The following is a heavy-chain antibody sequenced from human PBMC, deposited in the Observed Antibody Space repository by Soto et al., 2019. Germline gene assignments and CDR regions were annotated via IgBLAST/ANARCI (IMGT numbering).Heavy chain of an antibody. CDR3: ARHTISGNYYYYGMDV. CDR2: IDPSDSYT. CDR1: GYSFTSYW. V-gene: IGHV5-10-1*01. Sequence: GESLKISCKGSGYSFTSYWISWVRQMPGKGLEWMGRIDPSDSYTNYSPSFQGHVTISADKSISTAYLQWSSLKASDTAMYYCARHTISGNYYYYGMDVRGQGTTVTVSS. J-gene: IGHJ6*02. D-gene: IGHD5-12*01.